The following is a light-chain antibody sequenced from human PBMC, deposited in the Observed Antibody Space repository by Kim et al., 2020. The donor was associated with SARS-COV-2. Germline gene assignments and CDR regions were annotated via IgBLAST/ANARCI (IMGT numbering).Light chain of an antibody. V-gene: IGKV4-1*01. J-gene: IGKJ5*01. Sequence: DIVMTQSPDSLAVSLGERATINCKSSQSVLYSSNNKSYLAWYQQKPGQPPKLLIYWASTRESGVPDRFSGSGSGTDFTLTISSLQAEDVAVYYCQQYYSTPPFGQGTRLEIK. CDR3: QQYYSTPP. CDR1: QSVLYSSNNKSY. CDR2: WAS.